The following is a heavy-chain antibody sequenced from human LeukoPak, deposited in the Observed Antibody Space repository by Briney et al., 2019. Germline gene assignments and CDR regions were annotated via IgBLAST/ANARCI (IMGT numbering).Heavy chain of an antibody. CDR3: ARDSAQTGGLDY. CDR1: GYTFTSYY. J-gene: IGHJ4*02. Sequence: ASVKVSCKASGYTFTSYYMHWVRQAPGQGLEWMGIIYPGGGSTTYAQKFQGRVTMTSDTSTSTVYMEPSSLRSEDTAVYYCARDSAQTGGLDYWGQGTLVTVSS. V-gene: IGHV1-46*01. D-gene: IGHD7-27*01. CDR2: IYPGGGST.